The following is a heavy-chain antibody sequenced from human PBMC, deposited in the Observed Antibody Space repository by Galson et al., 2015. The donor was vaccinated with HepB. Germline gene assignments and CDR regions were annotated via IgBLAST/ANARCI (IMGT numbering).Heavy chain of an antibody. J-gene: IGHJ3*02. CDR2: INPNSGGT. Sequence: SVKVSCKASGYTFTGYYMHWVRQAPGQGLEWMGWINPNSGGTNYAQKFQGRVTMTRDTSISTAYMELSSLRSEDTAVDYCARRYCSGGSCYDDAFDIWGQGTMVTVSS. CDR1: GYTFTGYY. D-gene: IGHD2-15*01. V-gene: IGHV1-2*02. CDR3: ARRYCSGGSCYDDAFDI.